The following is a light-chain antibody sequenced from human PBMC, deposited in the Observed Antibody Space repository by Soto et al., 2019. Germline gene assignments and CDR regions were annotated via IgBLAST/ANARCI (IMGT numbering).Light chain of an antibody. Sequence: EIVLTQSPGSLSLSPGERVTLSCRASQSINSAHLAWYQQRPGQAPRLLIYATSRRATGTPDRFSGSGAGKDFTLTISGLETEDFAVYYCQLYGRSPQFGQGTKLEIK. CDR1: QSINSAH. V-gene: IGKV3-20*01. CDR3: QLYGRSPQ. J-gene: IGKJ2*01. CDR2: ATS.